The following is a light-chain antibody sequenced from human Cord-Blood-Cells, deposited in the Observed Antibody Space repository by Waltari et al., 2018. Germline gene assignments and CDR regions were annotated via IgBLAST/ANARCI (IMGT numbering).Light chain of an antibody. CDR1: QSVSSSY. Sequence: EIVLTQSPGTLSLSPGERATLSCRASQSVSSSYLAWYQQKPGQAPRLLIYGASSRATCIPDRFSGSGSVTDFTLTISRLEPEDFAVYYCQQYGSSPWTFGQGTKVEIK. V-gene: IGKV3-20*01. CDR3: QQYGSSPWT. J-gene: IGKJ1*01. CDR2: GAS.